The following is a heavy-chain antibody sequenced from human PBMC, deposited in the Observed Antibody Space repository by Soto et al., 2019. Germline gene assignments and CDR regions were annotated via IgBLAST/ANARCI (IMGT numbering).Heavy chain of an antibody. D-gene: IGHD2-2*02. CDR3: AKDLTDDIVVVPAAISYSFDY. V-gene: IGHV3-30*18. CDR2: ISYDGSNK. CDR1: GFTFSSYG. Sequence: GGSLRLSCAASGFTFSSYGMHWVRQAPGKGLEWVAVISYDGSNKYYADSVKGRFTISRDNSKNTLYLQMNSLRAEDTAVYYCAKDLTDDIVVVPAAISYSFDYWGQGXLVTVYS. J-gene: IGHJ4*02.